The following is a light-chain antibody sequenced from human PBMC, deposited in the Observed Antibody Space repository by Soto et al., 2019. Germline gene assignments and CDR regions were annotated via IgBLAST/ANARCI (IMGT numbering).Light chain of an antibody. V-gene: IGKV3-20*01. CDR2: GAS. CDR1: QSVSTNS. J-gene: IGKJ3*01. CDR3: QHSQYGASPLFP. Sequence: EIVLTQSPGTVSLSPGERATLSCRASQSVSTNSLVWYQQKPGQAPRLLIYGASNRATGIPDRFSGSGSGTDFTLTISRLEREDFAVYYCQHSQYGASPLFPFGPGTKVDI.